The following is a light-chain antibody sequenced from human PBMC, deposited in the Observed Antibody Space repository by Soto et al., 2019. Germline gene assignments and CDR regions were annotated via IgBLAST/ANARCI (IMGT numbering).Light chain of an antibody. V-gene: IGKV1D-12*01. CDR3: QQANSFPVT. CDR1: QGIRSW. Sequence: DIQMTQSPSSVSAAVGDRVTITCRASQGIRSWLAWYQQKPGKAPKLLIYAASKLQSGVPSRFSGSGSGTDFTLPISSLQPEDFATYYCQQANSFPVTFGQGTRLEIK. CDR2: AAS. J-gene: IGKJ5*01.